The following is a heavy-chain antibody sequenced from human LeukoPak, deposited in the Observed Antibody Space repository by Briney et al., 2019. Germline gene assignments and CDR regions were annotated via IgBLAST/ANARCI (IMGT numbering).Heavy chain of an antibody. CDR1: GGSFSGYY. V-gene: IGHV4-34*01. CDR3: ARGPRGDIVVVPAATKYYFDY. J-gene: IGHJ4*02. CDR2: INHRGST. Sequence: SETLSLTCAVYGGSFSGYYWSWIRQPPGKGLEWIGEINHRGSTNYNPSLKSRVTISVDTSKNQFSLKLSSVTAADTAVYYCARGPRGDIVVVPAATKYYFDYWGQGTLVTVSS. D-gene: IGHD2-2*01.